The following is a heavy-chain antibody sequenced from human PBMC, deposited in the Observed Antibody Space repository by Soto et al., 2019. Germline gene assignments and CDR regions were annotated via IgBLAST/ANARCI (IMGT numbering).Heavy chain of an antibody. J-gene: IGHJ4*02. Sequence: GSLRLSCAASGFTFSNYWMTWVRQAPGKGLQWVANIKEDGSEKYYVGSVNGRFTISRDSAKNSLYLQMNSLRAEDTAVYYCARSSVISGSYSGYFDYWGQGALVTVSS. CDR1: GFTFSNYW. V-gene: IGHV3-7*01. D-gene: IGHD1-26*01. CDR2: IKEDGSEK. CDR3: ARSSVISGSYSGYFDY.